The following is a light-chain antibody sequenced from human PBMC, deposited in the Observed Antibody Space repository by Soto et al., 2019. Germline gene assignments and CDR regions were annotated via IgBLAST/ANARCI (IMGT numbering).Light chain of an antibody. V-gene: IGKV3-15*01. CDR2: GAS. J-gene: IGKJ4*01. CDR3: QQYNKWPLT. CDR1: QIVSST. Sequence: EIVMTQTQAPRPVPPGEKAPLSSRASQIVSSTLAWYQNKPGQAASLLINGASTRATGIPARFSGSGSGTEFTLTISSLQSEDFAVYYCQQYNKWPLTFGGGTKVEIK.